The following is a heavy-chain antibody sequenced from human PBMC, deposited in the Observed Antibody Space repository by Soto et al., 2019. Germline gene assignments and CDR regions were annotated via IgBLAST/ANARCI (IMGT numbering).Heavy chain of an antibody. CDR3: AKGRRFDGDYGWFAP. CDR2: ISGSGGST. V-gene: IGHV3-23*01. D-gene: IGHD4-17*01. Sequence: EVQLLESGGGLVQPGGSLRLSCAASGFTFSSYAMSWVRQAPGKGLEWVSAISGSGGSTYYADSVKGRFTISRDNSKNTLYLQMNGLRAEDTAVYYCAKGRRFDGDYGWFAPWGQGTLVTVSS. CDR1: GFTFSSYA. J-gene: IGHJ5*02.